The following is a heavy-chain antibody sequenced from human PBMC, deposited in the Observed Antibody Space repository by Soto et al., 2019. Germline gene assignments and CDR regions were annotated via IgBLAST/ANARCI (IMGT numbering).Heavy chain of an antibody. CDR2: IHTGDGDT. Sequence: QVQLVQSGAEVKKPGASVKLSCKTSGYTFNRYAVQWVRQAPGQTFEWLGWIHTGDGDTKYSQKFRARLTIPRDKSTTTAYMELSNLRSEDTAIYYCARVPRYTSDVVQVPAVMFDDWFVPWGQGTLVTVSS. J-gene: IGHJ5*02. D-gene: IGHD3-16*01. CDR1: GYTFNRYA. CDR3: ARVPRYTSDVVQVPAVMFDDWFVP. V-gene: IGHV1-3*04.